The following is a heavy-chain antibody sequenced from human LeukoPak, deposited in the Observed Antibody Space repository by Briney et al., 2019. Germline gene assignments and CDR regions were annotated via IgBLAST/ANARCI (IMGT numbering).Heavy chain of an antibody. Sequence: SETLSLTCTVSGDSISSSSYYWGWIRQPPGKGLEWIGSIYYSGSTYYNPSLKSRVTISVDTSKNQFSLKLNSVTAADTAVYYCARDNRLLLGYCSRISCSTGYFDYWGQGTLVTVSS. CDR3: ARDNRLLLGYCSRISCSTGYFDY. CDR2: IYYSGST. D-gene: IGHD2-2*02. V-gene: IGHV4-39*07. CDR1: GDSISSSSYY. J-gene: IGHJ4*02.